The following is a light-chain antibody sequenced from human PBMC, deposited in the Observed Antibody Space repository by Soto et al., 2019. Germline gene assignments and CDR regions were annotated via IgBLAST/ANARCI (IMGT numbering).Light chain of an antibody. CDR1: NLGRKS. CDR3: QVWDISSDPNYV. V-gene: IGLV3-21*02. Sequence: SYELSQPPSVSVAPGQTARITCGGNNLGRKSVHWYQQKPGQAPVLVVYDDRDRPSGIPERFSGSNSGNTATLTINRAEAGDEADYYCQVWDISSDPNYVFGTGTKVTVL. CDR2: DDR. J-gene: IGLJ1*01.